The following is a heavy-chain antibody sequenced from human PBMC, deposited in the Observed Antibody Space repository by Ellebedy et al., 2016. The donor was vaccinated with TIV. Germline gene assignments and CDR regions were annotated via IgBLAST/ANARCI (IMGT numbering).Heavy chain of an antibody. CDR2: ISSNGGST. CDR3: VKNGQTDYVWGSYMSQNWFDP. V-gene: IGHV3-64D*06. J-gene: IGHJ5*02. Sequence: PGGSLRLSCSASGFTFSSYAMHRVRQAPGKGLEYVSAISSNGGSTYYADSVKGRFTISRDNSKNTLYLQMSSLRAEDTAVYYCVKNGQTDYVWGSYMSQNWFDPWGQGTLVTVSS. D-gene: IGHD3-16*01. CDR1: GFTFSSYA.